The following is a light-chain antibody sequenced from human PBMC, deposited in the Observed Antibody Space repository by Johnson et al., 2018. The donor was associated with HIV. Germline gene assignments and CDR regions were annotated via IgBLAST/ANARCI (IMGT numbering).Light chain of an antibody. J-gene: IGLJ1*01. CDR3: GTWDTSLSAGGV. CDR2: DNN. Sequence: SVLTQPPSVSAAPGQKVTISCSGSSSNIGNNYVSWYQHLPGTAPKLLIYDNNKRPSGIPDRFSGSKSGTSATLGITALQTGDEADYYCGTWDTSLSAGGVFGSGTKVTVL. CDR1: SSNIGNNY. V-gene: IGLV1-51*01.